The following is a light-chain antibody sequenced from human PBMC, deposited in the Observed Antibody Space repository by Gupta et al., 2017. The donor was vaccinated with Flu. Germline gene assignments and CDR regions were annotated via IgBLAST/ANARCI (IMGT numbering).Light chain of an antibody. CDR2: DAS. CDR1: QDIRSH. J-gene: IGKJ4*01. V-gene: IGKV1-33*01. Sequence: DIRLTQSPSALSASLGDRVTITCQASQDIRSHLDWYQQRPGKAPKLLIYDASNLETGVPSRFSGSGSRTDFTFTFSSLQPEDAATYYCQQYDFLPLSFGGGTTVEIK. CDR3: QQYDFLPLS.